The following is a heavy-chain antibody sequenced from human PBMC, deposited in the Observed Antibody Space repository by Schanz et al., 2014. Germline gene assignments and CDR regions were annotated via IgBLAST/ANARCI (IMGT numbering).Heavy chain of an antibody. Sequence: QVQLVESGGGVVQPGTSLILSCSASGFSLNTYGIHWFRQPAGKGLEWVAVIWNNGVTKYYADSVRGRFTISRDRFQNTLYLRMSSLRAEDTAVYCCARPGCDYGEVDYWGQGTLVTVSS. V-gene: IGHV3-33*01. CDR2: IWNNGVTK. CDR1: GFSLNTYG. D-gene: IGHD4-17*01. CDR3: ARPGCDYGEVDY. J-gene: IGHJ4*02.